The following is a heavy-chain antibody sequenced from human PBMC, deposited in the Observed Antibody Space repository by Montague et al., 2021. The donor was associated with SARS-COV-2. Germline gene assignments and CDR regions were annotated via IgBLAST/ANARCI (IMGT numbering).Heavy chain of an antibody. CDR2: IYPSGNT. D-gene: IGHD2-21*01. V-gene: IGHV4-4*07. CDR1: GGPISNWH. J-gene: IGHJ4*02. Sequence: SETLSLTCTVSGGPISNWHWNWIRQAGGKGLEFIGRIYPSGNTNYSLSLKSRVTMSLDTSKNELSLRLTSMTAADTAVYYCATGDRAFDFWGQGTLVTVSS. CDR3: ATGDRAFDF.